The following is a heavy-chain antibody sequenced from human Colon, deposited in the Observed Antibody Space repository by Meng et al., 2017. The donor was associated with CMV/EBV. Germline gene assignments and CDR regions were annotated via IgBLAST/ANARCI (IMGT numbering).Heavy chain of an antibody. Sequence: QVQLVQSGVDVKKPGTSVNLSCKASGYTFTGYWMHWVRQAPGQGLEWMGRIKPSPGDTNYAQNFQGRVTVTRDTSISTVYMEVNSLTSDDTAVYYCTREGFDYWGQGALVTVSS. CDR1: GYTFTGYW. J-gene: IGHJ4*02. CDR3: TREGFDY. CDR2: IKPSPGDT. V-gene: IGHV1-2*06.